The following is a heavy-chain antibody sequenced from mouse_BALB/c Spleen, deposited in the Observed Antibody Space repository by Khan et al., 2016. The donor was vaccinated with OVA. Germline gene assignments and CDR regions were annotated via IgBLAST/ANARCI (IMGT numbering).Heavy chain of an antibody. Sequence: VQLKESGAELVKPGASVKLSCTASGFNIKDTHMHWVKQRPEQGLEWIGRIDPANDNSKYDPRFQGKATITADTPSNTAYLHLSSLTSEDTAVYYCAPAGTGDYFDYWGQGTTLTVSS. V-gene: IGHV14-3*02. CDR3: APAGTGDYFDY. D-gene: IGHD4-1*01. J-gene: IGHJ2*01. CDR2: IDPANDNS. CDR1: GFNIKDTH.